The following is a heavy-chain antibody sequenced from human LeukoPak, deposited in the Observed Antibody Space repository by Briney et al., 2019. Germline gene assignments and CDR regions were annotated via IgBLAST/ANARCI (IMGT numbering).Heavy chain of an antibody. Sequence: GGSLRLSCAASGFSFSSYGMHWVRQAPGKGLEWVAFIRYDGSNKDYADSVKGRFTMSRDNSKNTLFLQMNSLRPEDTAEYYCAKDSSFGRFDSWGQGTLVTVSS. CDR2: IRYDGSNK. V-gene: IGHV3-30*02. J-gene: IGHJ5*01. CDR3: AKDSSFGRFDS. CDR1: GFSFSSYG. D-gene: IGHD3-16*01.